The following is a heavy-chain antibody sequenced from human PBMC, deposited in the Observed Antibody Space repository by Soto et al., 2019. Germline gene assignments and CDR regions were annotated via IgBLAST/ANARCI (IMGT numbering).Heavy chain of an antibody. CDR2: ISFDGNII. Sequence: CLRLSCAASEFSFSSYAIHWIRQAPGKGLGGVAVISFDGNIIHYTDFVKGRFIFSRDNSKKTLYLKMHSLSGEDTAVYYCARTFDTISYYFDYWGQGTLVTVSS. CDR3: ARTFDTISYYFDY. J-gene: IGHJ4*02. V-gene: IGHV3-30-3*01. CDR1: EFSFSSYA. D-gene: IGHD3-9*01.